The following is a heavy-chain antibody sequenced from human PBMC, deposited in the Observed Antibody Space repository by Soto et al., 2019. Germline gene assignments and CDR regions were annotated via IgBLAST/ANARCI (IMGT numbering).Heavy chain of an antibody. D-gene: IGHD2-15*01. CDR1: GFTFSSYS. Sequence: GGSLRLSCAASGFTFSSYSMNWVRQAPGKGLEWVSYISSSSSTIYYADSVKGRFTISRDNAKNSLYLQMNSLRAEDTAVYYCARDSGVVVVAASDAFDIWGQGAMVTVSS. CDR3: ARDSGVVVVAASDAFDI. CDR2: ISSSSSTI. V-gene: IGHV3-48*01. J-gene: IGHJ3*02.